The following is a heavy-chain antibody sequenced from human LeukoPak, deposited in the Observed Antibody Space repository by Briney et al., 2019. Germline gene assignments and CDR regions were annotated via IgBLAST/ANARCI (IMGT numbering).Heavy chain of an antibody. Sequence: GASLRLSCAASGFSLIIAWMGSVRQAPGKGLEWVGRIKSKTDGGITDYAAPVKGRFSISIDDSKNTLYLQMNSLKTEDTAVYYCTTEWGETDDISGYYHDYWGQGTLVTVS. V-gene: IGHV3-15*01. J-gene: IGHJ4*02. D-gene: IGHD3-22*01. CDR1: GFSLIIAW. CDR3: TTEWGETDDISGYYHDY. CDR2: IKSKTDGGIT.